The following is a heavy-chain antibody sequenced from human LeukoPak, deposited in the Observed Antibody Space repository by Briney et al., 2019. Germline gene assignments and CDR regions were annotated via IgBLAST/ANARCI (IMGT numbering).Heavy chain of an antibody. CDR2: TKPNSGGT. V-gene: IGHV1-2*02. J-gene: IGHJ4*02. CDR1: GYTFTGYY. D-gene: IGHD3-22*01. CDR3: ARVSRLYYDTSGRIFDY. Sequence: ASVKVSCKASGYTFTGYYVHWVRQAPGQGLEWMGWTKPNSGGTNYAQNFQGRVTMTRDTSISTAYMELSRLRSDDTAVYYCARVSRLYYDTSGRIFDYWGQGTLVTVSS.